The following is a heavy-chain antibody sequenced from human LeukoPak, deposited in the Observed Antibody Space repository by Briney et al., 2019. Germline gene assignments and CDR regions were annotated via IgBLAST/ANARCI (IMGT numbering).Heavy chain of an antibody. J-gene: IGHJ3*02. CDR3: AKNRGYNYDPDAFDI. Sequence: PGGSLRLSCAASGLTFSSYGMHWVRQAPGKGLGWVAFIRYDGSDQYYADSVKGRFTISRDNSQNTLYLQMNNLRAEDTAVYYCAKNRGYNYDPDAFDIWGQGTMVTVSS. CDR2: IRYDGSDQ. D-gene: IGHD5-18*01. V-gene: IGHV3-30*02. CDR1: GLTFSSYG.